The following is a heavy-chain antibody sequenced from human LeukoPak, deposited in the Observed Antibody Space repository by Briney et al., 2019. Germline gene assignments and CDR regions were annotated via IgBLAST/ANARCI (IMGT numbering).Heavy chain of an antibody. Sequence: SETLSLTCTVSGYSITSGYYWGWIRQPPGKGLEWIGSIYHSGSTYYNPSLKSRVTISVDTSKNQFSLKLSSVTAADTAVYYCSGGSSNYYYYYMDVWGKGTTVTVSS. CDR2: IYHSGST. CDR1: GYSITSGYY. D-gene: IGHD6-6*01. J-gene: IGHJ6*03. CDR3: SGGSSNYYYYYMDV. V-gene: IGHV4-38-2*02.